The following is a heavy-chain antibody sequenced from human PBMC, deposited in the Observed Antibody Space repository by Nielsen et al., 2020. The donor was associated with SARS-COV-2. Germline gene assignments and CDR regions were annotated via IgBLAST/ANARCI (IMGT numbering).Heavy chain of an antibody. D-gene: IGHD6-19*01. Sequence: WIRQPPGKGLEWVSYISSSGSTIYYADSVKGRFTISRDNAKNSLSLQMNSLRAEDTAVYYCARESVTGTDAFDIWGQGTVVTVSS. V-gene: IGHV3-48*03. CDR3: ARESVTGTDAFDI. J-gene: IGHJ3*02. CDR2: ISSSGSTI.